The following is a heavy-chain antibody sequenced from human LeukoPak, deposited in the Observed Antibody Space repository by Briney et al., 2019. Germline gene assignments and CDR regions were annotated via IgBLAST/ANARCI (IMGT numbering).Heavy chain of an antibody. D-gene: IGHD1-26*01. CDR3: ARDPGGSANIDY. Sequence: GGSLRLSCAASGFTFSSFEMNWVRQAPGKGLEWVSYIGSSGSTIYCADSVKGRFTISRDNAKNSLYLQMSSLRAEDTAVYYCARDPGGSANIDYWGQGTLVTVSS. CDR2: IGSSGSTI. J-gene: IGHJ4*02. V-gene: IGHV3-48*03. CDR1: GFTFSSFE.